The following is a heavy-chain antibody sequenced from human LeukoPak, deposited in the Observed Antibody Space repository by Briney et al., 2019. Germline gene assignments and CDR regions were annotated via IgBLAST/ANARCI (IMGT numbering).Heavy chain of an antibody. CDR3: AGVTIFGVVIRRYYFDY. CDR1: GGSFSGYY. V-gene: IGHV4-34*01. J-gene: IGHJ4*02. D-gene: IGHD3-3*01. Sequence: SETLSLTCAVYGGSFSGYYWSWIRQPPGKGLEWIGEINHSGSTNYNPSLKSRVTISVDTSKNQFSLKLSSVTAADTAVYYCAGVTIFGVVIRRYYFDYWGQGTLVTVSS. CDR2: INHSGST.